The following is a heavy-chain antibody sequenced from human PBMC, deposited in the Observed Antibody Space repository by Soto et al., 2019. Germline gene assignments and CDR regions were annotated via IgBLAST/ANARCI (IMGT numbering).Heavy chain of an antibody. CDR2: INGNGRKT. Sequence: GGSLRLSCAASGFTFSCYAMNWVRQAPGKGLEWVSSINGNGRKTSYADSVRGRFTISRDNSKKTLFLHVNSLRAEDTAVYYCVKDLNFDFWTGYRYYAMEIWGQGTTVTVSS. D-gene: IGHD3-3*01. V-gene: IGHV3-23*01. CDR1: GFTFSCYA. J-gene: IGHJ6*02. CDR3: VKDLNFDFWTGYRYYAMEI.